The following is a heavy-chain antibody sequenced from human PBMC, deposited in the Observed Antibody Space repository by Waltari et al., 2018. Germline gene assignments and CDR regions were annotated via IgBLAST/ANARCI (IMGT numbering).Heavy chain of an antibody. CDR1: VYTFTDFF. CDR2: VDPGDGET. J-gene: IGHJ4*02. Sequence: EVHLVQSGAAVKKHGAPVKISCKVSVYTFTDFFMHWGRQAPGKGLEWMGLVDPGDGETRYAEKFQGRVTITADTSTDTAYLELSSLTSDDTAVYYCATEGSSSLFYWGQGTLVAVSS. V-gene: IGHV1-69-2*01. CDR3: ATEGSSSLFY. D-gene: IGHD6-6*01.